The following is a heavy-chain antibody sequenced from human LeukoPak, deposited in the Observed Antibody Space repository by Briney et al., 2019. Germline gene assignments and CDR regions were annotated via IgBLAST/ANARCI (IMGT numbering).Heavy chain of an antibody. Sequence: ASVKVSCKASGYSFSGYYMHWVRQAPGQGLEWMGWINPNSGGTNYAQKFQGRVTMTRDTSISTAYMELSRLRSDDTAVYYCARGYPLSTTAAGTYFQHWGQGTLVTVSS. V-gene: IGHV1-2*02. CDR1: GYSFSGYY. CDR2: INPNSGGT. D-gene: IGHD6-13*01. CDR3: ARGYPLSTTAAGTYFQH. J-gene: IGHJ1*01.